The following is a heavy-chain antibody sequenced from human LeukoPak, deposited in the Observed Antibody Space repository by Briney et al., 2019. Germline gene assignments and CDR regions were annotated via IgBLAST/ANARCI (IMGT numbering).Heavy chain of an antibody. CDR1: GFTFSSYS. V-gene: IGHV3-21*01. D-gene: IGHD3-22*01. CDR3: AAGPATYYYDSSGYRFDY. Sequence: GGSLRLSCAASGFTFSSYSMNWVRQAPGKGLEWVSSISSSSSCIYYADSVKGRFTISRDNAKNSLYLQMNSLRAEDTAVYYCAAGPATYYYDSSGYRFDYWGQGTLVTVSS. J-gene: IGHJ4*02. CDR2: ISSSSSCI.